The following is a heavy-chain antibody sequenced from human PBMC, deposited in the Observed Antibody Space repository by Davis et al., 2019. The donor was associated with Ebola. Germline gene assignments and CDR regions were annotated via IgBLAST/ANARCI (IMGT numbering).Heavy chain of an antibody. CDR2: IRNDGSKK. Sequence: GGSLRLSCAASGFTFSTYGMHWVRQAPGKGLEWVAFIRNDGSKKYYVDSVKGRFTISRDNSKNTFYLKMNSLRAEDTALYYCAKDKTMATQYWYFDLWGRGTLVTVSS. J-gene: IGHJ2*01. V-gene: IGHV3-30*02. D-gene: IGHD4/OR15-4a*01. CDR1: GFTFSTYG. CDR3: AKDKTMATQYWYFDL.